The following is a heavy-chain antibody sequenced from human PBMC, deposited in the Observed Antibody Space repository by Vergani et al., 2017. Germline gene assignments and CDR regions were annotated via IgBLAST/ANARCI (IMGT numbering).Heavy chain of an antibody. Sequence: EVQLLESGGGLVQPGGSLRLSCAASGFTFSSYAMSWVRQAPGKGLEWVSAISGSGGSTYYAVSVKGRFTISRDNSKNTLYLQKNSLRAEDTAVYYCAKDRISRYYDILTGYYMRVILDYWGQGTLVTVSS. J-gene: IGHJ4*02. D-gene: IGHD3-9*01. CDR2: ISGSGGST. V-gene: IGHV3-23*01. CDR1: GFTFSSYA. CDR3: AKDRISRYYDILTGYYMRVILDY.